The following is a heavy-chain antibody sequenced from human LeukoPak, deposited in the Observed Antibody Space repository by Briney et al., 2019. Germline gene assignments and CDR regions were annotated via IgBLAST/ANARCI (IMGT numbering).Heavy chain of an antibody. J-gene: IGHJ4*02. CDR3: AKDLISYYYDSSGYLPTLDY. CDR2: ISGSSGST. D-gene: IGHD3-22*01. Sequence: GGSLRLSCAASGFTFSSYAMSWVRQAPGKGLEWVSAISGSSGSTYYADSVKGRFTISRDNSKNTLYLQMNSLRAEDTAVYYCAKDLISYYYDSSGYLPTLDYWGQGTLVTVSS. V-gene: IGHV3-23*01. CDR1: GFTFSSYA.